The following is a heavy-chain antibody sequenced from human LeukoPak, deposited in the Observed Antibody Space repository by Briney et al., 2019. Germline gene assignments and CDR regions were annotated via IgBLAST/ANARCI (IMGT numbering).Heavy chain of an antibody. Sequence: GASVKVSCKASGGTFSNYAISWVRQAPGQGLEWMGGIIPLFGTTNYAHKFKGRVTITADESTSTAYTELSRLSSDDTAVYYCARKTVVVPAAFLGWFDPWGQGTLVTVSS. CDR2: IIPLFGTT. J-gene: IGHJ5*02. V-gene: IGHV1-69*13. CDR1: GGTFSNYA. D-gene: IGHD2-2*01. CDR3: ARKTVVVPAAFLGWFDP.